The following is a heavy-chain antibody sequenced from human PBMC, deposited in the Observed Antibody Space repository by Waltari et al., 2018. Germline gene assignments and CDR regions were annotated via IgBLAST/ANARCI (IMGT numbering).Heavy chain of an antibody. CDR2: IYSGGST. Sequence: EVQLLESGGGLVQPGGSLRLSCATSGFTFSSYAMSWVRQAPGKGLEWVSVIYSGGSTYYADAVKSRFTISRDNSKNTLYLQMNSLRAEDTAVYYCAKVQPTYSSSHGNYYYYMDVWGKGTTVTVSS. D-gene: IGHD6-6*01. CDR3: AKVQPTYSSSHGNYYYYMDV. J-gene: IGHJ6*03. V-gene: IGHV3-23*03. CDR1: GFTFSSYA.